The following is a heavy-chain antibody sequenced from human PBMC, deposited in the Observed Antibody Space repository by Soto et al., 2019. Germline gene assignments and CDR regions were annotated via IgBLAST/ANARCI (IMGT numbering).Heavy chain of an antibody. CDR2: INHSGST. V-gene: IGHV4-34*01. CDR3: ARGGYQLLLYYFDY. J-gene: IGHJ4*02. CDR1: GGSFSGYY. Sequence: SETLSLTCAVYGGSFSGYYWSWIRQPPGKGLEWIGEINHSGSTNYNPSLKSRITISVDTSKNQFSLKLGSVTAADTAVYYCARGGYQLLLYYFDYWGQGTLVTVSS. D-gene: IGHD2-2*01.